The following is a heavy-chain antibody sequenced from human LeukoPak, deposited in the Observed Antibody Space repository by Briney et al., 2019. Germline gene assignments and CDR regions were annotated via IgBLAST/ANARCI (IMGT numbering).Heavy chain of an antibody. J-gene: IGHJ5*02. Sequence: GESLKISCRGSGYSFGNYWIAWVRQMPGKGPEWMGIVYPGDSSTKYSPSFQGQVTISVDRSISTAYLQWSSLTASDTAMYYCARLTDYYDSSGYYRNYNWFDPWGQGTLVTVSS. D-gene: IGHD3-22*01. CDR3: ARLTDYYDSSGYYRNYNWFDP. CDR1: GYSFGNYW. CDR2: VYPGDSST. V-gene: IGHV5-51*01.